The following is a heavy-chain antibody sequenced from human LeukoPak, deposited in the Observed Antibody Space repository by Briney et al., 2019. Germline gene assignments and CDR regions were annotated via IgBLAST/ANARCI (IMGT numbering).Heavy chain of an antibody. CDR1: GFTFSSYG. V-gene: IGHV3-33*01. D-gene: IGHD2-15*01. CDR2: IWYDGSNK. CDR3: AREILGTTMTIDY. J-gene: IGHJ4*02. Sequence: GGSLRLSCAASGFTFSSYGMHWVRQAPGKGLEWVAVIWYDGSNKYYADSVKGRFTISRDNSKNTLYLQMNSLRAEDTAVYYCAREILGTTMTIDYWGQGTLVTVSS.